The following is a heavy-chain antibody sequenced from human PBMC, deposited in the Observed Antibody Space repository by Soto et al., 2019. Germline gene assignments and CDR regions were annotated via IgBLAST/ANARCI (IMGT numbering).Heavy chain of an antibody. J-gene: IGHJ4*02. Sequence: QVPLQESGPGLVKPSGTLSLTCAVSSGSISSSNWWSWVRQPPGKGLEWIGEIYHSGSTNYNPSLKSRVTISVDKAKSQFSLKLSSVTAADTAVYYCARDNGGTTSGFDYWGQGTLVTVSS. D-gene: IGHD1-7*01. V-gene: IGHV4-4*02. CDR1: SGSISSSNW. CDR2: IYHSGST. CDR3: ARDNGGTTSGFDY.